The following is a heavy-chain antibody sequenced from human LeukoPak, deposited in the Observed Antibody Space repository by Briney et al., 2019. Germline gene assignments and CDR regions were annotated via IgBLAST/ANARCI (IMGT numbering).Heavy chain of an antibody. V-gene: IGHV4-39*01. Sequence: SETLSLTCTVSAGSISSSSYSWGWIRQPPGKGLEWIGSIYYSGSTYFNPSLKSRVTISVDTSKNQFSLKLSSVTAADTAVYYCARGRTGSSGWYAVSYFDYWGQGTLVTVSS. D-gene: IGHD6-19*01. CDR3: ARGRTGSSGWYAVSYFDY. CDR2: IYYSGST. CDR1: AGSISSSSYS. J-gene: IGHJ4*02.